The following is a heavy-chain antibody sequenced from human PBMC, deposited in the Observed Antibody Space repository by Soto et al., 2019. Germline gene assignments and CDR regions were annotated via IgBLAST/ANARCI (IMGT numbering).Heavy chain of an antibody. CDR1: GGTFSSYA. CDR2: IIPIFGTA. J-gene: IGHJ4*02. V-gene: IGHV1-69*06. D-gene: IGHD3-22*01. Sequence: SVKVSCKASGGTFSSYAISWVRQAPGQGLEWMGGIIPIFGTANYAQKFQGRVTITADKSTSTAYMELSSLRSEDTAVYYCARAPDTYDSSGYFDYWGQGTLVTVSS. CDR3: ARAPDTYDSSGYFDY.